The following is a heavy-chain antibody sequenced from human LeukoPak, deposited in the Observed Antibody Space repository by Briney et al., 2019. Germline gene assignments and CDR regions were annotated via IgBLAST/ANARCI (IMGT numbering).Heavy chain of an antibody. CDR2: VSYDGSNK. CDR1: GFTLSNYA. CDR3: VYLLG. J-gene: IGHJ4*02. V-gene: IGHV3-30-3*01. Sequence: PGRALRLSCAGSGFTLSNYAMSWVRQVPGKGLEWVAVVSYDGSNKYYADSVEGRFTISRDNSKSTLYLQMNSLRPEDTAVYYCVYLLGWGQGTLVTVSS. D-gene: IGHD2/OR15-2a*01.